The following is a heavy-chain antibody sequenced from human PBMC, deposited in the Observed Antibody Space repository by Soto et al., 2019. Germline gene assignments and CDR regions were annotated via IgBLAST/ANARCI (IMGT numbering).Heavy chain of an antibody. CDR1: SFSFSSSG. J-gene: IGHJ4*02. CDR2: IWDDGGNK. D-gene: IGHD1-26*01. Sequence: QAQLEESGGGVVQPGTSLRLSCSVSSFSFSSSGMHWVRQPPGKGLEWVAAIWDDGGNKYYADSVRGRFTISRDNSKNTLFLQMNSLRAEDTALYYCARSSGSYFAAFYDTWGQGTLVSVSS. V-gene: IGHV3-33*01. CDR3: ARSSGSYFAAFYDT.